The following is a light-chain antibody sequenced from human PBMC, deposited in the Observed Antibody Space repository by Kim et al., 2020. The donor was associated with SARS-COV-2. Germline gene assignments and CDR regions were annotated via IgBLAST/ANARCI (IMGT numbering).Light chain of an antibody. J-gene: IGKJ1*01. V-gene: IGKV3-20*01. CDR2: GTY. CDR1: QTVVSSY. Sequence: EILLTQSPGTLSLSPGERATISCMTSQTVVSSYLAWYQQKPGQPPRLLIHGTYNRATGIPDRFSGSESGTDFTLTITRLEPEDFGVYYCHQYGVTPRTFGQGTKVDIK. CDR3: HQYGVTPRT.